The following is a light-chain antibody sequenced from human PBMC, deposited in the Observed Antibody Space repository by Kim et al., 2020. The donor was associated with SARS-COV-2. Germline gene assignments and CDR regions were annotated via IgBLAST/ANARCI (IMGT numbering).Light chain of an antibody. J-gene: IGKJ5*01. CDR3: QQSDVTPPD. V-gene: IGKV1-39*01. CDR2: RTS. Sequence: ASVGEGMTSTCLTSQSIDKQLNGYEQKPGRAPQRLVYRTSTLGNGGPSRFSGGGSGTDFTLTISSLQLEDFATYYCQQSDVTPPDFGQGTRLGIK. CDR1: QSIDKQ.